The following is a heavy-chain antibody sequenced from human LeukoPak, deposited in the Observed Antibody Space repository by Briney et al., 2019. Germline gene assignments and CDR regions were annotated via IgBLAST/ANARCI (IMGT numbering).Heavy chain of an antibody. J-gene: IGHJ5*02. Sequence: ASVKVSCKASGYTFTSYDINWVRQATGQGLEWMGWMNPNSGNTGYAQKFQGRVTMTRNTSISTAYMELSSPRSEDTAVYYCARVREDCSSTSCYPRFDPWGQGTLVTVSS. CDR3: ARVREDCSSTSCYPRFDP. CDR1: GYTFTSYD. D-gene: IGHD2-2*01. V-gene: IGHV1-8*01. CDR2: MNPNSGNT.